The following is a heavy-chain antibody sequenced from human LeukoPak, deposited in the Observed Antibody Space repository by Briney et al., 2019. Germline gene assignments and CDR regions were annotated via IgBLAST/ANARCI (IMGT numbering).Heavy chain of an antibody. CDR1: GFTFSSYW. V-gene: IGHV3-7*03. Sequence: QPGGSLRLSCAASGFTFSSYWMSWVRQAPGKGLEWVANIKQDGSEKYYVDSVKGRFTISRDNAKNSLYLQMNSLRAEDTAVYYCAKPRGGLAYYMDVWGKGTTVTVSS. CDR2: IKQDGSEK. CDR3: AKPRGGLAYYMDV. J-gene: IGHJ6*03. D-gene: IGHD3-3*02.